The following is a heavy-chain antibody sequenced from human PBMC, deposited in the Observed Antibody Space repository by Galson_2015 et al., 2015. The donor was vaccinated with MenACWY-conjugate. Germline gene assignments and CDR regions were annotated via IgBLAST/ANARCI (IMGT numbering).Heavy chain of an antibody. Sequence: CKASGGTFSSYAISWVRQAPGQGLEWMGGIIPIFGTANYAQKFQGRVTTTADESTSTAYMELSSLRSEDTAVYYCSSSIAARGAHDAFDIWGQGTMVTVSS. J-gene: IGHJ3*02. CDR3: SSSIAARGAHDAFDI. D-gene: IGHD6-6*01. CDR1: GGTFSSYA. V-gene: IGHV1-69*01. CDR2: IIPIFGTA.